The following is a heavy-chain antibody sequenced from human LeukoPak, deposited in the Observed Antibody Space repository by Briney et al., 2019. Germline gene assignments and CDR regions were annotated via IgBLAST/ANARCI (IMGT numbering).Heavy chain of an antibody. CDR2: IYYSGST. Sequence: SETLSLTCTVSGGSISSSSYYWGWIRQPPGKGLEWIGSIYYSGSTYYNPSLKSRVTISVDTSKNQFSLKLSSVTAADTAVYYCARGYYSGSGSYYSQYFQHWGQGTLVTVSS. V-gene: IGHV4-39*07. J-gene: IGHJ1*01. CDR1: GGSISSSSYY. CDR3: ARGYYSGSGSYYSQYFQH. D-gene: IGHD3-10*01.